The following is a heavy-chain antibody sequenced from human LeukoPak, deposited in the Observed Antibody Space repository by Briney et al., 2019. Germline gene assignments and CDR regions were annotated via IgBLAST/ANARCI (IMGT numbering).Heavy chain of an antibody. J-gene: IGHJ4*02. V-gene: IGHV3-23*01. CDR1: GFTFSTSA. Sequence: GGSLRLSCVVSGFTFSTSAMSWVRQAPGKGLEWVSGISESGGSTYYADSVKGRFTSSRDNSKNTLYLQMNNLRAEDTAIYYCARGGGLQRRYFEYWGQGTLLTVSS. CDR2: ISESGGST. CDR3: ARGGGLQRRYFEY. D-gene: IGHD2-15*01.